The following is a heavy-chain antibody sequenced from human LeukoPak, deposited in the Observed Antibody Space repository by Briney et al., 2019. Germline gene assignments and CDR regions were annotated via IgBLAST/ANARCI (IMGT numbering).Heavy chain of an antibody. CDR2: INPDCGGT. V-gene: IGHV1-2*06. J-gene: IGHJ6*03. CDR1: GYTFTGYY. Sequence: GASVKVSCKASGYTFTGYYMLWVRQAPGQGLEWMGRINPDCGGTNYAQTFQGRVTMTSDTSISTGYMELRRLRSDDTAVFYCAREAAAGTGGYYYHMDVWGKGTTVTVSS. CDR3: AREAAAGTGGYYYHMDV. D-gene: IGHD6-13*01.